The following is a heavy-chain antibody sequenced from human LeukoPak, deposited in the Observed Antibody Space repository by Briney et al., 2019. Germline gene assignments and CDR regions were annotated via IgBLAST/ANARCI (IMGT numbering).Heavy chain of an antibody. J-gene: IGHJ4*02. D-gene: IGHD6-13*01. V-gene: IGHV4-59*08. CDR3: ARGTAPDTH. CDR2: VYYSGDT. CDR1: GGSISNFF. Sequence: KTSETLSLTCTVSGGSISNFFWTWVRQPPGKGLEWIGYVYYSGDTNYNPSLKSRVTISVDTSKNQFPLKLRSVTAADTAVYYCARGTAPDTHWGQGALVTVSS.